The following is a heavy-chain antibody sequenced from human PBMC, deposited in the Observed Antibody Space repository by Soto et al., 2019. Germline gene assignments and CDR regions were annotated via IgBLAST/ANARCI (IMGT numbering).Heavy chain of an antibody. Sequence: GASVKVSCKASGYTFTGYYMHWVRQAPGQGLEWMGWINPNSGGTNYAQKFQGWVTMTRDTSTSTVYMDLSSLRYEDTAVYYCARDNSQNYGTPAHSSSFHPWGQGKPLTLSS. CDR1: GYTFTGYY. D-gene: IGHD4-17*01. CDR2: INPNSGGT. J-gene: IGHJ5*02. CDR3: ARDNSQNYGTPAHSSSFHP. V-gene: IGHV1-2*04.